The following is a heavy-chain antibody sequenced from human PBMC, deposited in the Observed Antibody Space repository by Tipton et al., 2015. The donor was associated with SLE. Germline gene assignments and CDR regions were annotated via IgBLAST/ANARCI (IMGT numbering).Heavy chain of an antibody. CDR3: ARVEYDAYDLPQFAL. D-gene: IGHD3-3*01. Sequence: TLSLTCIVSGGSISTYYWSWIRQPPGKGLEWIGYVFHSGSTNYNPSLRSRVTISVDTSKIQFSLRLNSVTAADTAIYYCARVEYDAYDLPQFALWGQGALVTVSS. V-gene: IGHV4-59*01. CDR1: GGSISTYY. CDR2: VFHSGST. J-gene: IGHJ4*02.